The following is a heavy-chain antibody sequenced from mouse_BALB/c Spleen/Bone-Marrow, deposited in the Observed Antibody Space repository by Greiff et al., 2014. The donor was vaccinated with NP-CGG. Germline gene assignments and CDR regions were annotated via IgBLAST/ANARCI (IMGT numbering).Heavy chain of an antibody. J-gene: IGHJ1*01. CDR1: GFTFTDYY. CDR3: ARDKNYGSYWYFDV. Sequence: DVQLVESGGGLVQPEGSLRLSCATSGFTFTDYYMSWVRQPPGKALEWLGFIRNKANGYTTEYSASVKGRFTISRDNSQSILYLQMNTLRAEDSATYYCARDKNYGSYWYFDVWGAGTTVTVSS. CDR2: IRNKANGYTT. V-gene: IGHV7-3*02. D-gene: IGHD2-1*01.